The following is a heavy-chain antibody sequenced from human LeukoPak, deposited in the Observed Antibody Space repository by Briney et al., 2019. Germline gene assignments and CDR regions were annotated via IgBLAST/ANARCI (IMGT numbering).Heavy chain of an antibody. J-gene: IGHJ3*02. D-gene: IGHD1-1*01. Sequence: PRASVKVSCKASGYTFTSYDINWVRQATGQGLEWMGWMNPNSGNTGYAQKFQGRVTITRNTSISTAYMELSSLRSEDTAVYYCARTWNEAFLDAFDIWGQGTMVTVSS. V-gene: IGHV1-8*01. CDR2: MNPNSGNT. CDR1: GYTFTSYD. CDR3: ARTWNEAFLDAFDI.